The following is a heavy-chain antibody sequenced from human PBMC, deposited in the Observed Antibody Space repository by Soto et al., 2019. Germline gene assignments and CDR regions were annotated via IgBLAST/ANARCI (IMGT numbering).Heavy chain of an antibody. CDR3: ARDLAAVAGGPY. Sequence: EVQLVESGGGLVTPGGSLRLSCAASGFTFSSYSMNWVRQAPGKGLEWISSISSSSSYIYYADSVKGRFTSARYNAKNSLYLQMNSLRAEDTAVYYCARDLAAVAGGPYWGQGTLVTVSS. CDR1: GFTFSSYS. D-gene: IGHD6-19*01. CDR2: ISSSSSYI. V-gene: IGHV3-21*01. J-gene: IGHJ4*02.